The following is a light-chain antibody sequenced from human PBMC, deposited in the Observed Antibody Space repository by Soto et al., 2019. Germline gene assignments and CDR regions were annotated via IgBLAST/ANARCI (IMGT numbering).Light chain of an antibody. CDR1: SGHSSYA. CDR2: LNSDGSH. V-gene: IGLV4-69*01. J-gene: IGLJ2*01. Sequence: QPVLTQSPSASASLGASVKLTCTLSSGHSSYAIAWHQQQPEKGPRYLMKLNSDGSHSKGDGIPDRFSGSSSGAERYLTISSLQSEDEADYYCQTLGTVGVFGGGTKLTVL. CDR3: QTLGTVGV.